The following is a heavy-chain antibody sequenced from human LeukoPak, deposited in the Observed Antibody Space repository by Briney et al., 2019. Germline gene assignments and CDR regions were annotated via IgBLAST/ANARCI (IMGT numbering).Heavy chain of an antibody. Sequence: PWASLRLSCAASGFTFNNYAMNWVRQAPGKGLEWVSVITSSCSTYYADSVKGRFTISRDNSKNTLYLQMNSLRAEDTAIYYCAKDLYGDYDFDCWGRGTLVTVSS. CDR2: ITSSCST. J-gene: IGHJ4*02. CDR1: GFTFNNYA. CDR3: AKDLYGDYDFDC. V-gene: IGHV3-23*01. D-gene: IGHD4-17*01.